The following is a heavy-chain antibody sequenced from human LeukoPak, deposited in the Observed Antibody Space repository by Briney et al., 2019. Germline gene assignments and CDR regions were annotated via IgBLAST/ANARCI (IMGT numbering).Heavy chain of an antibody. CDR1: GGSISSSSYS. Sequence: SETLSLTCTVSGGSISSSSYSWGWIRQPPGKGLEWIGSVYYSGSTYYNPSLKSRVTISVDTSKNQFSLKLSSVTAADTAVYYCAGAAAVAWFDYWGQGTLVTVFS. CDR2: VYYSGST. V-gene: IGHV4-39*01. CDR3: AGAAAVAWFDY. J-gene: IGHJ4*02. D-gene: IGHD6-13*01.